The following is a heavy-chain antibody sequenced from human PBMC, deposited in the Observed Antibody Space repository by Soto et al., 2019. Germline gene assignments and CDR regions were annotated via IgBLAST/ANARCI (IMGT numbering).Heavy chain of an antibody. Sequence: AAVKVSCKASGGTFSSYAISWVRQAPGQGLEWMGGIIPIFGTANYAQKFQGRVTITADKSTSTAYMELSSLRSEDTAVYYCAREFDSSGVGFDYWGQGTLVTVSS. V-gene: IGHV1-69*06. J-gene: IGHJ4*02. D-gene: IGHD3-22*01. CDR2: IIPIFGTA. CDR3: AREFDSSGVGFDY. CDR1: GGTFSSYA.